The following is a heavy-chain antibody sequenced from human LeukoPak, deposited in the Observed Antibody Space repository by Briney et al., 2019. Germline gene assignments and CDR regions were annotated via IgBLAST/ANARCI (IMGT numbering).Heavy chain of an antibody. CDR2: MNPNSGNT. J-gene: IGHJ4*02. V-gene: IGHV1-8*01. CDR3: ARAIVVVAAPNFDY. CDR1: GYTFTSYD. Sequence: ASVKVSCKASGYTFTSYDINWVRQATGQGLEWMGWMNPNSGNTGYAQKFQGRVTMTRNTSISTAYMELSSLRSDDTAVYYCARAIVVVAAPNFDYWGQGTLVTVSS. D-gene: IGHD2-15*01.